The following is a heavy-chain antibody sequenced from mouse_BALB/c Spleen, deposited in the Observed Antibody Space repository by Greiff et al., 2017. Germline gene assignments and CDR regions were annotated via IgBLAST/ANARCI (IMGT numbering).Heavy chain of an antibody. J-gene: IGHJ2*01. CDR2: IYPGDGDT. V-gene: IGHV1-80*01. Sequence: QVQLQQSGAELVRPGSSVKISCKASGYAFSSYWMNWVKQRPGQGLEWIGQIYPGDGDTNYNGKFKGKATLTADKSSSTAYMQLSSLTSDDSAVYFCASYGSSSNFDYWGQGTTLTVSS. CDR3: ASYGSSSNFDY. D-gene: IGHD1-1*01. CDR1: GYAFSSYW.